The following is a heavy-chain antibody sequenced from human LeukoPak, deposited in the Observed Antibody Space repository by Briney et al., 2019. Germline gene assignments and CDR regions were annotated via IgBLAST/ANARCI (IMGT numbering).Heavy chain of an antibody. Sequence: SETLSLTCSVSAGSISNGGYYWGWIRQAPGKGLEWIGCIFYGESTHYNPSLKSRATISVDTSKNQFSLKLTSVTAADAAIYYCARQLPTAAADTRGYFDYWGQGTVVTVSS. D-gene: IGHD6-25*01. J-gene: IGHJ4*01. CDR2: IFYGEST. CDR3: ARQLPTAAADTRGYFDY. V-gene: IGHV4-39*01. CDR1: AGSISNGGYY.